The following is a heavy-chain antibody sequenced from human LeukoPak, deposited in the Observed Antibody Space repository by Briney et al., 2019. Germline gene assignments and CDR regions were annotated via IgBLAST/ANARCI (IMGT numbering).Heavy chain of an antibody. CDR1: GFTVSSNY. CDR3: ATMVRGRFDAFDI. D-gene: IGHD3-10*01. J-gene: IGHJ3*02. V-gene: IGHV3-53*01. Sequence: GGSLRLSCAASGFTVSSNYMSWVRQAPGKGLEWVSVIYSGGSTYYADSVKGRFTISRDNSKNTLYLQMNSLRAEDTAVYYCATMVRGRFDAFDIWGQGTMVTVSS. CDR2: IYSGGST.